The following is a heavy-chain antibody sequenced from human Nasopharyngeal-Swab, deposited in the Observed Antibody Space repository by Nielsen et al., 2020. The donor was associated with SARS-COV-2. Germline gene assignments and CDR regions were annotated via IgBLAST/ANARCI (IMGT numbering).Heavy chain of an antibody. CDR3: AKDMRIAAAFDY. V-gene: IGHV3-9*01. J-gene: IGHJ4*02. Sequence: VRQAPGKGLEWVSGISWNSGSIGYADSVKGRFTISRDNAKNPLYLQMNSLRAEDTALYYCAKDMRIAAAFDYWGQGTLVTVSS. CDR2: ISWNSGSI. D-gene: IGHD6-13*01.